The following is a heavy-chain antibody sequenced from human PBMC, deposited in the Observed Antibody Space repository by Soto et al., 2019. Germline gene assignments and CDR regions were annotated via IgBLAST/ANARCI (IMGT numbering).Heavy chain of an antibody. D-gene: IGHD4-4*01. CDR2: ISSSSSYI. CDR1: GFTFSSYS. J-gene: IGHJ4*02. V-gene: IGHV3-21*01. Sequence: PGGSLRLSCAASGFTFSSYSMNWVRQAPGKGLEWVSSISSSSSYIYSADSVKGRFTISRDNAKNSLYLQMNSLGAEDTAVYYCAREDYSNFDYWGQGTLVTVSS. CDR3: AREDYSNFDY.